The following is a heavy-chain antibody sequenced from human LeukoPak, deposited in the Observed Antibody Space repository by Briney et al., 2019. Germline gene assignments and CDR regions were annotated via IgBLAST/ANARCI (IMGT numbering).Heavy chain of an antibody. D-gene: IGHD2-2*01. Sequence: SETLSLTCTVSGGSISSSSYYWGWIRQPPGKGLEWIGSIYYSGSTYYHPSLKSRVTISVDTSKNQFSLKLSSVTAADTAVYYCARHHYQLSALDYWGQGTLVTVSS. CDR2: IYYSGST. J-gene: IGHJ4*02. CDR3: ARHHYQLSALDY. V-gene: IGHV4-39*01. CDR1: GGSISSSSYY.